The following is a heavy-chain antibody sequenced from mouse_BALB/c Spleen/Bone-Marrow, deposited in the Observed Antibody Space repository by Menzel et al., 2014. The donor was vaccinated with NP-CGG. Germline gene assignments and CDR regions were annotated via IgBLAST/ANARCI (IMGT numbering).Heavy chain of an antibody. D-gene: IGHD2-14*01. V-gene: IGHV1-26*01. CDR3: ATGVRLYWYFDV. CDR1: GYTFTDYY. CDR2: INPINGDT. J-gene: IGHJ1*01. Sequence: VQLQQSGPELVKPGASVKMSCKASGYTFTDYYMKWVKQSHGESLEWIGDINPINGDTFYNQKFKGKATLTVDKSSSTAYMQLDSLTSEDSAVYYCATGVRLYWYFDVWGAGTTVTVSS.